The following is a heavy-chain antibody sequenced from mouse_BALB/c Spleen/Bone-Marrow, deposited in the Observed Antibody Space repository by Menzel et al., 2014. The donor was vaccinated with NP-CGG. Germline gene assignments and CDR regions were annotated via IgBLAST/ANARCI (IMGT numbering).Heavy chain of an antibody. CDR3: AKGGHVMDY. Sequence: VKVVESGAELMKPGASVMISCKATGYTFSDYWIEWVKQRPGHGLEWIGEILPGGGSTNYNENFKGKATFTADTSSNTAYMQLSSLTSEDSAVYYCAKGGHVMDYWGQGTSVTVSS. CDR1: GYTFSDYW. V-gene: IGHV1-9*01. CDR2: ILPGGGST. D-gene: IGHD1-1*02. J-gene: IGHJ4*01.